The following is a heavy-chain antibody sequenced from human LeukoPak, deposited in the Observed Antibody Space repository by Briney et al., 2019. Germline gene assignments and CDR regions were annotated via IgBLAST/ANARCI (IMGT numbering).Heavy chain of an antibody. D-gene: IGHD2-2*01. CDR3: AKSPKPVPAALAAAY. J-gene: IGHJ4*02. V-gene: IGHV3-23*01. CDR2: ISGSGGST. Sequence: GGSLRLSCAASGFTFSSYAMSCVRQAPGNGLEWVSAISGSGGSTYYADSVKGRFTISRDNSKNTLYLQMNSLRAEDTAVYYCAKSPKPVPAALAAAYWGQGTLVTVSS. CDR1: GFTFSSYA.